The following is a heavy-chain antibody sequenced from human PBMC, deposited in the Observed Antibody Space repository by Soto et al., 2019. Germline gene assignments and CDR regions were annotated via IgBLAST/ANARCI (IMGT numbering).Heavy chain of an antibody. CDR1: GFTFSSYW. D-gene: IGHD6-19*01. Sequence: GGSLRLSCAASGFTFSSYWMHWVRQAPGKGLVWVSRINSDGSSTSYADSVKGRFTISRDNAKNTLYLQMNSLRAEDTAVYYCARDMGQAVAGGVYYYYGMDVWGQGTTVTVSS. V-gene: IGHV3-74*01. CDR3: ARDMGQAVAGGVYYYYGMDV. CDR2: INSDGSST. J-gene: IGHJ6*02.